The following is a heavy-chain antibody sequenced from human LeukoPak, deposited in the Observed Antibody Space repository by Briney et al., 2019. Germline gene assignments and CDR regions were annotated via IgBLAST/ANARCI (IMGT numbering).Heavy chain of an antibody. V-gene: IGHV4-34*01. CDR3: ASFPQRWLPPAH. CDR1: GGSFSGHY. D-gene: IGHD5-18*01. J-gene: IGHJ4*02. Sequence: SETLSLTCAVYGGSFSGHYWSWIRQPPGKGLEWIGKINHSGSTNYNPSLKSRVTISVDTSKNQFSLKLSSVTAADTAVYYCASFPQRWLPPAHWGQGTLVTVSS. CDR2: INHSGST.